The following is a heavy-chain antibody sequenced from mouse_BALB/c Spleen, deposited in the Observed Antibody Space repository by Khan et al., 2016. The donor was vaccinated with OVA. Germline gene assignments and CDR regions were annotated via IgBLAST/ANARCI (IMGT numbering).Heavy chain of an antibody. D-gene: IGHD1-1*01. Sequence: QVRLQQSGAELARPGASVKMSCKVSGYTFTGYSMHWIQQRPGQGLEWIGYISPSNAYTNYNQKFKDKATLTADKSSSTAYMQRSSLTSEDSAVYYCARDFHYYGRRGALDYWGQGTSVTVSS. CDR3: ARDFHYYGRRGALDY. J-gene: IGHJ4*01. V-gene: IGHV1-4*01. CDR2: ISPSNAYT. CDR1: GYTFTGYS.